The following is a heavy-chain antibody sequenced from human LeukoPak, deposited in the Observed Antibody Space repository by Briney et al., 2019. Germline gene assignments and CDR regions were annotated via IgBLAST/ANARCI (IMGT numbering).Heavy chain of an antibody. Sequence: AASVKVSCKASGYTFTSYGMHWVRQAPGQGLEWMGIITRSGGSTYYAQKVKGRITMTRDTATRAIYMELSSLRSEDTAVYYCARYVMWFGNEFDYWGQGNLVTVSS. D-gene: IGHD3-10*01. J-gene: IGHJ4*02. CDR2: ITRSGGST. CDR3: ARYVMWFGNEFDY. CDR1: GYTFTSYG. V-gene: IGHV1-46*01.